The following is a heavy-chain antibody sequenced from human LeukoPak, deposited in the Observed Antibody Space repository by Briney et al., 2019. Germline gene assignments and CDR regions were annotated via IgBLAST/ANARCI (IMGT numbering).Heavy chain of an antibody. J-gene: IGHJ5*02. CDR1: GGSISSSSYY. V-gene: IGHV4-39*01. CDR2: IYYSGST. Sequence: PSETLSLTCTVSGGSISSSSYYWGWIRQPPGKGLEWIGSIYYSGSTYYNPSLKSRVTTSVDTSKNQFSLKLSSVTAADTAVYYCARSVPGRGYCSGGSCHATTNWFDPWGKGTLVTVSS. CDR3: ARSVPGRGYCSGGSCHATTNWFDP. D-gene: IGHD2-15*01.